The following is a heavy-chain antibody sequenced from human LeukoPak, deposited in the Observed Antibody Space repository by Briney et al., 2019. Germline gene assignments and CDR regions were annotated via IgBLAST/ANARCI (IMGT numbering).Heavy chain of an antibody. D-gene: IGHD1/OR15-1a*01. CDR2: ISSSGSTL. CDR3: ARGGTLGYYYYYMDV. V-gene: IGHV3-48*03. J-gene: IGHJ6*03. Sequence: GGSLRLSCAASGFTFSSYELNWVRQSPGKGLEWISYISSSGSTLYYADSVKGRFTISRDNAKNSLYLQMNSLRAEDTAVYYCARGGTLGYYYYYMDVWGKGTTVTISS. CDR1: GFTFSSYE.